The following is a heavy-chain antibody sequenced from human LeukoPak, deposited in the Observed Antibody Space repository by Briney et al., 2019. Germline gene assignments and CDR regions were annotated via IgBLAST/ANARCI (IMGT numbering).Heavy chain of an antibody. CDR1: GDSISSYY. D-gene: IGHD6-6*01. J-gene: IGHJ4*02. Sequence: SETLSLTCTVSGDSISSYYWSWIRQPPGKGLEWIGFIYTSGGTNYIPSLKGRVTISIDTSKNQFSLKLSSVTAADSAVYYCARLTRLSTSPDRYYLDYWGQGTLVTVSS. V-gene: IGHV4-4*09. CDR3: ARLTRLSTSPDRYYLDY. CDR2: IYTSGGT.